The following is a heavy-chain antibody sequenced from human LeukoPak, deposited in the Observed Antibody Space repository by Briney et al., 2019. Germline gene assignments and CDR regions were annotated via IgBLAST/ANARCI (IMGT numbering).Heavy chain of an antibody. J-gene: IGHJ4*02. CDR3: AKDRGSWSYGGFDY. CDR2: VSGSGAHT. Sequence: PGGSLRLSCAASGFTFSSYAMTWVRQAPGKGLQWVSAVSGSGAHTYYADSVKGRFTISRDNSKNTLYLQMNSLRIEDTAVYYCAKDRGSWSYGGFDYWGQGILVTVSS. V-gene: IGHV3-23*01. CDR1: GFTFSSYA. D-gene: IGHD1-26*01.